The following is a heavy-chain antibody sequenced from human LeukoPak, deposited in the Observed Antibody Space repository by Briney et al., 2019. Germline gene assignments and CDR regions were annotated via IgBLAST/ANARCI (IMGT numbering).Heavy chain of an antibody. V-gene: IGHV3-21*01. CDR2: ISSSSSYI. CDR1: GFSFSNYA. J-gene: IGHJ4*02. D-gene: IGHD3-22*01. CDR3: ARDLYDSSGYSSPIDY. Sequence: PGGSLRLSCAASGFSFSNYAMSWVRQAPGKGLEWVSCISSSSSYIYYADSVKGRFTISRDNAKNSLYLQMNSLRVEDTAVYYCARDLYDSSGYSSPIDYWGQGTLVTVSS.